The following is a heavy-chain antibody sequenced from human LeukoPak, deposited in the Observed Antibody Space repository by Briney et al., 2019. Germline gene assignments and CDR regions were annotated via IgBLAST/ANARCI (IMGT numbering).Heavy chain of an antibody. J-gene: IGHJ4*02. CDR1: GGSISSYY. V-gene: IGHV4-59*12. Sequence: DPSETLSLTCTVSGGSISSYYWSWIRQPPGKGLEWIGNIFYSGSPNYNPSLKSRVTTSFDTSKNQFSLKLSFVTAADTAVYCCARGHLFDYWGQGTLVTVSS. CDR2: IFYSGSP. CDR3: ARGHLFDY.